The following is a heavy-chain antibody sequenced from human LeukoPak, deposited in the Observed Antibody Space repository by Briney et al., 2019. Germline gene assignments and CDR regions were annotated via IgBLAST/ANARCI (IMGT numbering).Heavy chain of an antibody. J-gene: IGHJ4*02. Sequence: SQTLSLTCAISGDSVSSNNGAWNWIRQSPSRGLEWLGRTYYRSKWYNDYAESMKGRITISPDTSKNQFSLQLNSVTPEDTAVYYCARDAGTSGWYTFDYWGQGTLVTVSS. CDR1: GDSVSSNNGA. CDR2: TYYRSKWYN. D-gene: IGHD6-19*01. V-gene: IGHV6-1*01. CDR3: ARDAGTSGWYTFDY.